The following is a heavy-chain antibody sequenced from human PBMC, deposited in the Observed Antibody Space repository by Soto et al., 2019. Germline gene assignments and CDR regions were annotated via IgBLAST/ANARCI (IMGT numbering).Heavy chain of an antibody. CDR2: IYVSGRT. Sequence: QVQLQESCPGLVKPSETLSLTCTGSGVSITPYFWSWIRQPAGEEPEWLGHIYVSGRTTYNPSLKSRVTMFVSQTRASLRLTSVTAADTSVDYCARNFDVDPSLDHYYFDPWCRGALVTV. CDR3: ARNFDVDPSLDHYYFDP. D-gene: IGHD3-9*01. V-gene: IGHV4-4*07. CDR1: GVSITPYF. J-gene: IGHJ2*01.